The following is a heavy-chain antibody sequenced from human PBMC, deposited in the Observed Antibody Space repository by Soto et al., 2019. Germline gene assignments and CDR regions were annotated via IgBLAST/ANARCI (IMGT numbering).Heavy chain of an antibody. D-gene: IGHD2-21*02. Sequence: QVQLVESGGGVVQPGRSLRLSCAASGFTFSSYAMHWVRQAPGKGLEWVAVISYDGSNKYYADSVKGRFTISRDNSKNTLYLQMNSLRAEDTAVYYCARGGDVVTTFSGFDYWGQGTLVTVSS. V-gene: IGHV3-30-3*01. CDR2: ISYDGSNK. CDR3: ARGGDVVTTFSGFDY. CDR1: GFTFSSYA. J-gene: IGHJ4*02.